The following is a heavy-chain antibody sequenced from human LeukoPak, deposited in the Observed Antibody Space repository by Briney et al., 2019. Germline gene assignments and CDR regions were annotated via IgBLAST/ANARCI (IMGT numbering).Heavy chain of an antibody. Sequence: GASVKVSCKASGYTFTGYYMHWVRQAPAQGLEWMGRINPNSGGTNYAQKFQGRVTMTMDTSISTAYIKLSRLRSDDTPVYYCARIPQIYCSGGRCYYLLYWGQGPLDTVSS. CDR1: GYTFTGYY. V-gene: IGHV1-2*06. CDR3: ARIPQIYCSGGRCYYLLY. J-gene: IGHJ4*02. D-gene: IGHD2-15*01. CDR2: INPNSGGT.